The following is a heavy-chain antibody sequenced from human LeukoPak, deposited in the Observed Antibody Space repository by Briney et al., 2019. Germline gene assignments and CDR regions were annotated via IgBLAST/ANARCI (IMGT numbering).Heavy chain of an antibody. CDR2: IWYDGTNK. CDR1: GFTLSSHG. CDR3: VREDGYTGSYIVY. D-gene: IGHD5-24*01. Sequence: GGSLRLSCAASGFTLSSHGMHWVRQAPGKGLEWVAVIWYDGTNKYYADSVKGRFTISRDSSKNTLYLQMNSLRAEHTALYYCVREDGYTGSYIVYWGQGTLVTVSS. J-gene: IGHJ4*02. V-gene: IGHV3-33*01.